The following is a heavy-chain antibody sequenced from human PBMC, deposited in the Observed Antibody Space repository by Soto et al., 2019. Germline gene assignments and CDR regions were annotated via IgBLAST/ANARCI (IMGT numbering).Heavy chain of an antibody. CDR2: IIPILGIA. D-gene: IGHD6-19*01. J-gene: IGHJ4*02. Sequence: QVQLVQSGAEVKKPGSSVKVSCKASGGTFSSYTISWVRQAPGQGLEWMGRIIPILGIANYAQKFQGRVTXTXDXXKSTAYRERSSLRSEDTAGYYCARDGGQWLAYCDYWGQGTLVTVSS. CDR3: ARDGGQWLAYCDY. CDR1: GGTFSSYT. V-gene: IGHV1-69*08.